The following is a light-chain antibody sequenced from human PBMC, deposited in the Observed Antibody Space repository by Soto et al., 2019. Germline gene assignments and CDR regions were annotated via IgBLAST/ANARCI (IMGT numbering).Light chain of an antibody. CDR2: DTS. Sequence: QAVVTQEPSLTVPTGGTVTLTCGSSTGAVTSGHYPYWFQQKPGQAPRTLIYDTSNKHSWTPARFSGSLLGGKAALTLSGAHPEDEAEYYCLLSYSGARLVVFGGGTKLTVL. CDR3: LLSYSGARLVV. CDR1: TGAVTSGHY. J-gene: IGLJ2*01. V-gene: IGLV7-46*01.